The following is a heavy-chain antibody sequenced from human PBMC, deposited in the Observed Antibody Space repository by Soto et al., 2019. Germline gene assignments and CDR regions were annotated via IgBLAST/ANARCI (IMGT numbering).Heavy chain of an antibody. Sequence: QVQLQQWGAGLLKPSETLSLTCAVYGGSFSGYYWSWIRQPPGKGLEWIGEINHSGSTNYNPSLKSRVTISVATSKNQFSLKLSSVTAADTAVYYCARVGRLRFLEWYLRRGYYGMDVWGQGTKVTVSS. V-gene: IGHV4-34*01. CDR2: INHSGST. CDR3: ARVGRLRFLEWYLRRGYYGMDV. CDR1: GGSFSGYY. D-gene: IGHD3-3*01. J-gene: IGHJ6*02.